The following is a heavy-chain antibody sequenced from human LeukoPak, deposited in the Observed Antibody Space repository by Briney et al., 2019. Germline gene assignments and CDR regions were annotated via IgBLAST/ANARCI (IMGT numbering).Heavy chain of an antibody. D-gene: IGHD2-15*01. CDR1: GFTFSSYN. Sequence: GGSLRLSCAASGFTFSSYNMNWVRQAPGKGLEWVSSISSSSSYIYYADSVKGRFTISRDNAKNSLYLQMNSLRAEDTAVYYCALGGYCSGGSCYPTGWNWFDPWGQGTLVTVSS. J-gene: IGHJ5*02. CDR3: ALGGYCSGGSCYPTGWNWFDP. V-gene: IGHV3-21*01. CDR2: ISSSSSYI.